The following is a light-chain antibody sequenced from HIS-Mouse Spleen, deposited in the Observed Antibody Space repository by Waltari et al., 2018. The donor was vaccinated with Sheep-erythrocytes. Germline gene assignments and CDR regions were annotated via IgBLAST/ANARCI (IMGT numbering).Light chain of an antibody. CDR1: SSDVGGYNY. Sequence: QSALTQPRSVSGSPGQSVTISCTGTSSDVGGYNYVSSYPQHPGKAPKLMIYDVSKRPSGVPDRFSGSKSGNTASLTISGLQAEDEADYYCCSYAGSYNHVFATGTKVTVL. CDR2: DVS. V-gene: IGLV2-11*01. J-gene: IGLJ1*01. CDR3: CSYAGSYNHV.